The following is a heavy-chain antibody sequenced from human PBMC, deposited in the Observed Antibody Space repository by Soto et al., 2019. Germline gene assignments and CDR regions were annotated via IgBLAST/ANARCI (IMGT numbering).Heavy chain of an antibody. CDR3: AKDWATPVAGRFLDS. D-gene: IGHD6-19*01. Sequence: PGGSLRLSCAASGFNFSDYAMHWVRQAPGKGLECLAIISYEGSNKYSAGSVKGRFTISRDNSKNTLYLQMNSLRPEDTAVYYCAKDWATPVAGRFLDSWGQGTPVTVSS. CDR1: GFNFSDYA. CDR2: ISYEGSNK. J-gene: IGHJ4*02. V-gene: IGHV3-30*18.